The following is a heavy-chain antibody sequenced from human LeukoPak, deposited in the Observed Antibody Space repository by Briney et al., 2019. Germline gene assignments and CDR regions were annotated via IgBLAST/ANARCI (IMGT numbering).Heavy chain of an antibody. D-gene: IGHD2-2*01. J-gene: IGHJ5*02. CDR1: GGSISSSSYY. CDR3: ARTAIPECSSTSCYEENWFDP. Sequence: PSETLSLTCTVSGGSISSSSYYWGWIRQPPGKGLEWIGSIYYSGSTYYNPSLKSRVTISVDTSKNQFSLKLSSVTAADTAVYYCARTAIPECSSTSCYEENWFDPWGQGTLVTVSS. V-gene: IGHV4-39*07. CDR2: IYYSGST.